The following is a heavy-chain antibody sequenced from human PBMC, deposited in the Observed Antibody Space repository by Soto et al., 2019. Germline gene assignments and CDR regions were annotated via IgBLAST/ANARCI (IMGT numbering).Heavy chain of an antibody. Sequence: QVQLVESGGGVVQPGRSLRLSCAASGFTFSSYAMHWVRQAPGKGLEWVAVISYDGSNKYYADSVKGRFTISSDNSKNTLYLQMNSLRAEDTAVYYCARDRRYSSSSPYYYGMDVWGQGTTVTVSS. CDR1: GFTFSSYA. CDR3: ARDRRYSSSSPYYYGMDV. D-gene: IGHD6-6*01. CDR2: ISYDGSNK. J-gene: IGHJ6*02. V-gene: IGHV3-30-3*01.